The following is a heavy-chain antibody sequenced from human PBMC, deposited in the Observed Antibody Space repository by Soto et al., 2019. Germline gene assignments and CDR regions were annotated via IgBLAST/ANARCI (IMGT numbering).Heavy chain of an antibody. CDR2: ISYDGINK. Sequence: GGSLRLSCAASGFTFSSYSIHWVRQAPCKGLEWVAVISYDGINKYYADSVKGRFTISRDNSKNTLYLQMNSLRAEDTAVYYCSRDRAAYCGGHCYPYFTRFDYWGQGTLLTVSS. V-gene: IGHV3-30-3*01. D-gene: IGHD2-21*02. CDR1: GFTFSSYS. CDR3: SRDRAAYCGGHCYPYFTRFDY. J-gene: IGHJ4*02.